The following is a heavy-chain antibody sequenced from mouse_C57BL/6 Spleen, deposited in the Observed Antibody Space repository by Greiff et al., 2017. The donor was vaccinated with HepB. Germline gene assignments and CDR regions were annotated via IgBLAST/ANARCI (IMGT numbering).Heavy chain of an antibody. Sequence: VQLQQSGAELVRPGASVKLSCTASGFNIKDDYMHWVKQRPEQGLEWIGWIDPENGDTEYASKFQGKATITADTASNTAYLQLSSLTSEDTAVYYCTGGNSNYYFDYWGQGTTLTVSS. V-gene: IGHV14-4*01. CDR1: GFNIKDDY. CDR3: TGGNSNYYFDY. CDR2: IDPENGDT. J-gene: IGHJ2*01. D-gene: IGHD2-5*01.